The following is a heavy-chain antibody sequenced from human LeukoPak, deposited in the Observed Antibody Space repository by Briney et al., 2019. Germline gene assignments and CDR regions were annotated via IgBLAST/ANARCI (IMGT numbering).Heavy chain of an antibody. D-gene: IGHD2-2*01. CDR3: TRGSSTSSQD. J-gene: IGHJ4*02. CDR2: INTDVIRK. Sequence: PGGSLRLSCAASGITFSSYWMHWVRQAPGKGLEWVSRINTDVIRKNYADSVKGRFTKSRDNAKNTLDLQMNNLHAEDTAFYYCTRGSSTSSQDWGQGILVTVSS. CDR1: GITFSSYW. V-gene: IGHV3-74*01.